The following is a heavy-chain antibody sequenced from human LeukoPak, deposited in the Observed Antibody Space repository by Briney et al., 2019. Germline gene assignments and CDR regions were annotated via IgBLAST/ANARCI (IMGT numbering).Heavy chain of an antibody. J-gene: IGHJ1*01. CDR1: GFIFSTYS. V-gene: IGHV3-21*01. D-gene: IGHD6-13*01. CDR3: ARDFGDSSEYFQH. Sequence: SGGSLRLSCAASGFIFSTYSMNWVRQSPGKGLEWVPSISGGSNYIYYADSVKGRFTISRDNAKNSLFLQMNSLRAEDTAVYYCARDFGDSSEYFQHWGQGTLVTVSS. CDR2: ISGGSNYI.